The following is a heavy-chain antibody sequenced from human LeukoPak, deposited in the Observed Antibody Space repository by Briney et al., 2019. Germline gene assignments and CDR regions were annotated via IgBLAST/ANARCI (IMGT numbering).Heavy chain of an antibody. CDR1: GLTFTNAW. CDR3: TTPYGSGSYLNAFEI. V-gene: IGHV3-15*01. CDR2: IKSQTAGGTT. D-gene: IGHD3-10*01. Sequence: GGSLTLSCAASGLTFTNAWMSWVRRAPGKGLEWVGRIKSQTAGGTTDYAAPVKGRFTMSRDDSKNTVYLQMNSLKTEDTAVYYCTTPYGSGSYLNAFEIWGQGTMVTVSS. J-gene: IGHJ3*02.